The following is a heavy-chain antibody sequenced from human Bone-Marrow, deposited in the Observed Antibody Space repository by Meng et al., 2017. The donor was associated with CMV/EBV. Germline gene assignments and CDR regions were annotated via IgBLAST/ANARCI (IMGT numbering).Heavy chain of an antibody. V-gene: IGHV4-34*01. CDR2: INHSGST. CDR3: ARGGYCSSTSCYRGVVRSYYYYGMDV. J-gene: IGHJ6*02. D-gene: IGHD2-2*02. CDR1: GGSFSGYY. Sequence: GSLRLSCAVYGGSFSGYYWSWIRQPPGKGLEWIGEINHSGSTNYNPSLKSRVTISVDTSKNQFSLKLSSVTAADTAVYYCARGGYCSSTSCYRGVVRSYYYYGMDVWDQGPTVTVSS.